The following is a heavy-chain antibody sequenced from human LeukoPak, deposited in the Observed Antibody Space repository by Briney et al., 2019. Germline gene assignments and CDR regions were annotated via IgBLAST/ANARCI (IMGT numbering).Heavy chain of an antibody. CDR3: AKLGVVVVAATLYYFDY. CDR1: GFTFSSYG. V-gene: IGHV3-30*18. D-gene: IGHD2-15*01. Sequence: GGSLRLSCAASGFTFSSYGMHWVRQAPGQGLEWVAVISYDGSNKYYADSVKGRFTISRDNSKNTLYLQMNSLRAEDTAVYYCAKLGVVVVAATLYYFDYWGQGTLVTVSS. CDR2: ISYDGSNK. J-gene: IGHJ4*02.